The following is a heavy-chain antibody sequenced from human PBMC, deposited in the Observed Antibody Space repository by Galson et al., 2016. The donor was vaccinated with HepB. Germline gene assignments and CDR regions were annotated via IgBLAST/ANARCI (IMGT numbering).Heavy chain of an antibody. D-gene: IGHD2-8*01. CDR1: GGPFSGYY. V-gene: IGHV4-34*01. Sequence: SETLSLTCAVQGGPFSGYYWTWIRQSPGRRPEWIGEIIHTGRTNYNPSLESRITLSVDTSRNQFSLKLSSVTSADTGIYYCARGTVFMLYATFDYWGHGTPVTVSS. CDR3: ARGTVFMLYATFDY. CDR2: IIHTGRT. J-gene: IGHJ4*01.